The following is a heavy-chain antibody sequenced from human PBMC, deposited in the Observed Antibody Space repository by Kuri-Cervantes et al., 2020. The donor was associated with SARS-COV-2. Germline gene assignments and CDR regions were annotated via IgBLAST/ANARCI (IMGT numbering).Heavy chain of an antibody. V-gene: IGHV3-30-3*01. CDR1: GSTFSSYA. J-gene: IGHJ4*02. D-gene: IGHD6-13*01. CDR3: ASPYSSSWREVGVDY. CDR2: ISYDGSNK. Sequence: LSLTCAASGSTFSSYAMHWVRQAPGKGLEWVAVISYDGSNKYYADSVKGRFTISRDNSKNTLYLQMNSLRAEDTAVYYCASPYSSSWREVGVDYWGQGTLVTVSS.